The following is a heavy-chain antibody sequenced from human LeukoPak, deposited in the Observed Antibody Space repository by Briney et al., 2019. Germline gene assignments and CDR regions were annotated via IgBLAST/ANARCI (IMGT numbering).Heavy chain of an antibody. CDR2: ISGRGASK. CDR1: GLTFNNYA. J-gene: IGHJ6*03. D-gene: IGHD3-10*01. CDR3: ARGPGSGRYYYYYMDV. V-gene: IGHV3-23*01. Sequence: PGGSLRLSCAVSGLTFNNYAMSWVRQAPGKGLEWVSGISGRGASKYYADSVKGRFTISRDNSKNTLYLQMNSLRAEDTAVYYCARGPGSGRYYYYYMDVWGKGTTVTISS.